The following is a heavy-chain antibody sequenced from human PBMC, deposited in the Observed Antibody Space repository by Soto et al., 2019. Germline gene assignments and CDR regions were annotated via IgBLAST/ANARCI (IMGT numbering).Heavy chain of an antibody. V-gene: IGHV4-31*03. J-gene: IGHJ4*02. CDR2: IYYGGST. Sequence: QVQLQESGPGLVKPSQTLSLTCTVSGGSISSGGYYWSWIRQHPGKGLEWIGYIYYGGSTYYNPSLKSRVTIAVDTSKNQFSLKLSSVTAADTAVYYCARGYTTYYYDSSGYRETHYYFDYWGQGTLVTVSS. CDR1: GGSISSGGYY. D-gene: IGHD3-22*01. CDR3: ARGYTTYYYDSSGYRETHYYFDY.